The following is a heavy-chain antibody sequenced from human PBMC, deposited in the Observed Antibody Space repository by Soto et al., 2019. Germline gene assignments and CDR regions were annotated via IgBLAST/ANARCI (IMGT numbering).Heavy chain of an antibody. CDR3: SRYLTGTHRNYYYAMDV. CDR1: GYSFTNYW. V-gene: IGHV5-51*01. D-gene: IGHD1-1*01. Sequence: GESLKISCKGSGYSFTNYWIGWARQMTGKGLEWMGIIYPGDSYTRYSPSFQGQGTISADKSISTAYLQWSSLKASDTAIEYCSRYLTGTHRNYYYAMDVWGQGTTVTVSS. J-gene: IGHJ6*02. CDR2: IYPGDSYT.